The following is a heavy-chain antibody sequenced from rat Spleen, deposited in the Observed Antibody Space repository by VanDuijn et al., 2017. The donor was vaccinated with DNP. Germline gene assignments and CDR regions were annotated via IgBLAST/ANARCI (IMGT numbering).Heavy chain of an antibody. V-gene: IGHV5-7*01. CDR3: AKPDH. CDR1: GFTFSDFN. Sequence: EVQLVESGGGLVQPGRSLTLSCAASGFTFSDFNMAWVRQAPKKGLEWVATISHDGSSTDYRDSVKGRFTIFRDNAKATLYLQMDSLRSEDTATHYCAKPDHWGQGVLVTVSS. CDR2: ISHDGSST. J-gene: IGHJ2*01.